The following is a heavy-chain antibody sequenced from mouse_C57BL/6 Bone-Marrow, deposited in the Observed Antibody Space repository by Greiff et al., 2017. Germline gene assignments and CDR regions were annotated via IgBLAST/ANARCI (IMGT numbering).Heavy chain of an antibody. V-gene: IGHV14-4*01. J-gene: IGHJ3*01. CDR3: TVLRGWFAY. CDR2: IDPENGDT. D-gene: IGHD1-1*01. CDR1: GFNIKDDY. Sequence: EVQLQQSGAELVRPGASVKLSCTASGFNIKDDYMHWVKQRPGQGLEWIGWIDPENGDTEYASKFQGKATITADTSSNTAYLQLSSLTSEDTAVYYCTVLRGWFAYWGQGTLVTVSA.